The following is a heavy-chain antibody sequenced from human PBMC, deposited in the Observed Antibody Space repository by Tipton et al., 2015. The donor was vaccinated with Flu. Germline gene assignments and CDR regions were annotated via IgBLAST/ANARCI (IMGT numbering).Heavy chain of an antibody. D-gene: IGHD3-10*01. CDR3: SRSTYYYGSGSSDY. CDR1: GDSMRRDYF. V-gene: IGHV4-38-2*02. CDR2: ISHSGST. Sequence: TLSLTCTVSGDSMRRDYFWGWIRQPPGKGLEWIGSISHSGSTYYKPSLKSRITISLDTFQNQFSLKLNSVTAADTAVYYCSRSTYYYGSGSSDYWGQGTLVTVSS. J-gene: IGHJ4*02.